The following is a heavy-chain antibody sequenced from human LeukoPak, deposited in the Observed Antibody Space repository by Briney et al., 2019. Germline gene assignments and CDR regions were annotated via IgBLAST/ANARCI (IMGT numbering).Heavy chain of an antibody. J-gene: IGHJ4*02. Sequence: GGSLRLSCAASGFTFSSYGMHWVRQAPGKGLEWVAFIRYDGSNKYYADSVKGRFTISRDNSKNTLYLQMNSLRAEDTAVYYCARDLMYYYGSGNPDYWGQGTLVTVSS. D-gene: IGHD3-10*01. CDR3: ARDLMYYYGSGNPDY. CDR1: GFTFSSYG. CDR2: IRYDGSNK. V-gene: IGHV3-30*02.